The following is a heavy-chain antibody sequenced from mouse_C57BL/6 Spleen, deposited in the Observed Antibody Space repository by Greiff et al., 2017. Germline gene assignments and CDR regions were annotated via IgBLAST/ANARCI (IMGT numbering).Heavy chain of an antibody. Sequence: VQLQQPGAELVMPGASVKLSCKASGYTFTSYWMHWVKQRPGQGLEWIGEIDPSDSYTNYNQKFKGKSTLTVDKSSSTAYMQLSSLTSEDSAVYYCARWGYYGSREGYFDVWGTGTTVTVSS. CDR1: GYTFTSYW. J-gene: IGHJ1*03. CDR2: IDPSDSYT. V-gene: IGHV1-69*01. D-gene: IGHD1-1*01. CDR3: ARWGYYGSREGYFDV.